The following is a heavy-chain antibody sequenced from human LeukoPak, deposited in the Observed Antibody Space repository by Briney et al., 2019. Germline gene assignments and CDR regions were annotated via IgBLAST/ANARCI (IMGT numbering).Heavy chain of an antibody. CDR2: INHSGST. J-gene: IGHJ3*02. D-gene: IGHD2-2*01. Sequence: SETLSLTCAVYGGSFSGYYWSWIRQPPGKGLEWIGEINHSGSTNYNPSLKSRVTISVDTSKNQFSLKLCSVTAADTAVYYCAREGCSSTSCYLGAFDIWGQGTMVTVSS. CDR1: GGSFSGYY. V-gene: IGHV4-34*01. CDR3: AREGCSSTSCYLGAFDI.